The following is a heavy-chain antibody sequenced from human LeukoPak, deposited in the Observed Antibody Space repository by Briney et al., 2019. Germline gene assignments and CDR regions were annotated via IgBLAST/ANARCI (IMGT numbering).Heavy chain of an antibody. V-gene: IGHV4-34*01. Sequence: PSETLSLTCSVSGGSISSYYWSWIRQPPGKGLEWIGEINHSGSTNYNPSLKSRVTISVDTSKNQFSLKLSSVTAADTAVYYCARGLLYYDYVWGSYRYGRVDYFDYWGQGTLVTVSS. J-gene: IGHJ4*02. CDR3: ARGLLYYDYVWGSYRYGRVDYFDY. CDR2: INHSGST. CDR1: GGSISSYY. D-gene: IGHD3-16*02.